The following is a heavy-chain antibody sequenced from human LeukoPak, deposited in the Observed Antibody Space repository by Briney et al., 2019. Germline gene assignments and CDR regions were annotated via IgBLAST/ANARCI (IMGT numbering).Heavy chain of an antibody. CDR2: INHSGST. CDR1: GGSFSGYY. CDR3: ARSRGWLQSHPLGY. J-gene: IGHJ4*02. Sequence: SETLSLTCAVYGGSFSGYYWSWIRQPPGKGLEWTGEINHSGSTNYNPSLKSRVTLSVDTSKNQFSLKLSSVTAADTAVYYCARSRGWLQSHPLGYWGQGTLVTVSS. V-gene: IGHV4-34*01. D-gene: IGHD5-24*01.